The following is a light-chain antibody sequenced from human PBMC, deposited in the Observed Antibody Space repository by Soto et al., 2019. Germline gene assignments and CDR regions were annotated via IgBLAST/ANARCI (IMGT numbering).Light chain of an antibody. CDR3: HQFSSSPQT. Sequence: EIVLTQSPGTLSLSPGERPTLSCRASQSVRNFLAWYQQKPGQAPRLLIYGVSSRATGIPDRFSGSGSGTDFTLTVSRLEPEDFAVYYCHQFSSSPQTFGQGTKVEIK. CDR1: QSVRNF. J-gene: IGKJ1*01. CDR2: GVS. V-gene: IGKV3-20*01.